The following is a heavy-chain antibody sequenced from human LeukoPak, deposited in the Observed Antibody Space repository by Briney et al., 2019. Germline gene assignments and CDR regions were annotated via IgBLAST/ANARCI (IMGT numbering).Heavy chain of an antibody. Sequence: SETLSLTCPVPGASISGYSWSWFRQPPGKGLEWIGYVFSSGTTNYNPSLKGRVTLLIDTSKNQFSLELSSVTAADTAVYYCARSGRGAAGTRYISDFWGQGTLVTVSS. CDR3: ARSGRGAAGTRYISDF. CDR1: GASISGYS. V-gene: IGHV4-59*01. J-gene: IGHJ4*02. CDR2: VFSSGTT. D-gene: IGHD6-13*01.